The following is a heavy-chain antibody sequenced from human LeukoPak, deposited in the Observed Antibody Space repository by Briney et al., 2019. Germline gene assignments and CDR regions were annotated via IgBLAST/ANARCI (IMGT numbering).Heavy chain of an antibody. Sequence: GGSLRLSCAASGFTFDDYGMSWVRQAPGKGLEWVSGINWTGGSTGYADSVKGRFTISRDNAKNSLYLQMNSLRAEDTALYYCARAPRLSFPDYWGQGTLVTVSS. CDR3: ARAPRLSFPDY. CDR2: INWTGGST. D-gene: IGHD6-25*01. V-gene: IGHV3-20*04. CDR1: GFTFDDYG. J-gene: IGHJ4*02.